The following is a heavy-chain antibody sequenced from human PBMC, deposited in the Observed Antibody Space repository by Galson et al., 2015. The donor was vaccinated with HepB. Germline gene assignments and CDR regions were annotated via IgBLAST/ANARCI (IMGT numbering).Heavy chain of an antibody. Sequence: LSLTCAVSGGSISSSNWWSWVRQPPGKGLEWIGEIYHSGSTNYNPSLKSRVTISVDKSKNQFSLKLSSVTAADTAVYYCARLLEGELPPFDYWGQGTLVTVSS. D-gene: IGHD1-26*01. CDR1: GGSISSSNW. V-gene: IGHV4-4*02. J-gene: IGHJ4*02. CDR3: ARLLEGELPPFDY. CDR2: IYHSGST.